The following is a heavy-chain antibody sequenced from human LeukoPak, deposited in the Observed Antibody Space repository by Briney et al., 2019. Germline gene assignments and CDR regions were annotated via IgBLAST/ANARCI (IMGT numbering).Heavy chain of an antibody. CDR1: GFIFSSYD. D-gene: IGHD3-22*01. Sequence: PGGSLRLSCAASGFIFSSYDMSWVRQAPGKGLEWVSTISGSGGSTYYADSVKGRFTISRDNSKNTLYLQMNSLRAEDTAVYYCAKDDNYDIFFDCWGQGTLVTVSS. CDR3: AKDDNYDIFFDC. J-gene: IGHJ4*02. V-gene: IGHV3-23*01. CDR2: ISGSGGST.